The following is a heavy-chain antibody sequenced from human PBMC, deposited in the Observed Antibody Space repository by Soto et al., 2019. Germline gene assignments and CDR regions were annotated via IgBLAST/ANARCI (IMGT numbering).Heavy chain of an antibody. D-gene: IGHD3-16*02. CDR2: IYHSGST. CDR1: GGSISSGGYS. J-gene: IGHJ6*02. V-gene: IGHV4-30-2*01. CDR3: ARVHYEYVGGSYRPYGMDV. Sequence: QLQLQESGSGLGKPSQTLSLTCAVSGGSISSGGYSCSWILQPPGKGLEWIGYIYHSGSTDYNPSPRRRVALSVDTSKNQFSLKLISVTAAATAVYSCARVHYEYVGGSYRPYGMDVWGQGTTVTASS.